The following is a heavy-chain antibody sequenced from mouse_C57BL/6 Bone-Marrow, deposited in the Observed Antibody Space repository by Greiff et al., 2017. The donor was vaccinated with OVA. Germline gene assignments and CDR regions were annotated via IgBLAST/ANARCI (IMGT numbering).Heavy chain of an antibody. CDR1: GYTFTDYY. Sequence: QVQLQQSGAELVRPGASVKLSCKASGYTFTDYYINWVKQRPGQGLEWIARIYPGRGNTYYNEKFKGKATLTADKSSSTAYMQLSSLTSEDSAVYFCARKAGAYWGQRTLVTVSA. CDR2: IYPGRGNT. CDR3: ARKAGAY. V-gene: IGHV1-76*01. J-gene: IGHJ3*01.